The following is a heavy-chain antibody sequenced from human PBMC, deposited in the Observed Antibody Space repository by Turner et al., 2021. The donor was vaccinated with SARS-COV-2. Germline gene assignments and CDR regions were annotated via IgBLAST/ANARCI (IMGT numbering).Heavy chain of an antibody. J-gene: IGHJ3*02. CDR1: SACIGSSSYY. V-gene: IGHV4-39*01. Sequence: LKMPKSVPGRVKPSETRYLTGTVSSACIGSSSYYWGWIRKPPGRGLEWFGNLYYSGSTSYNPALKSRVTISVETPKYQFSLKLSSAIAAYTAVYYCASLLITMIVVVKDLSAFDIWGQGTIVTVSS. CDR2: LYYSGST. D-gene: IGHD3-22*01. CDR3: ASLLITMIVVVKDLSAFDI.